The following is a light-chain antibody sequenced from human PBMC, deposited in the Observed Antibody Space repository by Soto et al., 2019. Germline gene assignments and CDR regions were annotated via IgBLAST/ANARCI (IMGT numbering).Light chain of an antibody. Sequence: ETVMTQSAATLSVSPGERATLSCRASQSVSSNLAWYQQKPGQAPRLLIYGASTRVTGIPARFSGSGSGTEFTLTISSLQSEDFAVYYCQQYNNWPLTFGEGTKVEIK. CDR2: GAS. CDR3: QQYNNWPLT. J-gene: IGKJ1*01. CDR1: QSVSSN. V-gene: IGKV3-15*01.